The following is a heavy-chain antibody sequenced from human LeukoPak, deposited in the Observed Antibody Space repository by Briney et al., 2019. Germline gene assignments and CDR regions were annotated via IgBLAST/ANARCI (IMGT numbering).Heavy chain of an antibody. CDR2: IGSSSSTI. V-gene: IGHV3-48*01. D-gene: IGHD1-26*01. CDR1: GFTFSDYN. Sequence: GGSLRLSCAASGFTFSDYNMNWVRQAPGKGLEWISYIGSSSSTIYYADSVKGRFTISRDNAKNSLYLQMNSLRAEDTAVYYCAFSGNYGVYWGQGTLVTVSS. CDR3: AFSGNYGVY. J-gene: IGHJ4*02.